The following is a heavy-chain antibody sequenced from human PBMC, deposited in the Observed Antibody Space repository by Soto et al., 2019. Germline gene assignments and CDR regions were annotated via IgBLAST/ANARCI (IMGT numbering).Heavy chain of an antibody. V-gene: IGHV3-23*01. CDR3: AKDGAYYYDSSGYYYYYYGMDV. D-gene: IGHD3-22*01. CDR2: ISGSGGST. Sequence: HPGGSLRLSCAASGFTFSSYAMSWVRQAPGKGLEWVSAISGSGGSTNYADSVKGRFTISRDHSKNTPYLQMNSLRAEHTAVYYCAKDGAYYYDSSGYYYYYYGMDVWGQGTTVTVSS. CDR1: GFTFSSYA. J-gene: IGHJ6*02.